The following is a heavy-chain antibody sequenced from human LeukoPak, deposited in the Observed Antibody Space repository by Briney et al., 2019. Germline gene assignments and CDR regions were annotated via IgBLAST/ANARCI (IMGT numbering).Heavy chain of an antibody. CDR2: IDYIGTT. CDR3: ARKAWTSGSYDS. D-gene: IGHD3-10*01. CDR1: SGSISSYY. J-gene: IGHJ4*02. Sequence: SEPLSLPCTVSSGSISSYYWTWLRHPRGKALEFIGYIDYIGTTNYNPSLKSRVTISVDTSKNQFSLKQSSVTAADTAFYYCARKAWTSGSYDSWGQGTLVTVSS. V-gene: IGHV4-59*08.